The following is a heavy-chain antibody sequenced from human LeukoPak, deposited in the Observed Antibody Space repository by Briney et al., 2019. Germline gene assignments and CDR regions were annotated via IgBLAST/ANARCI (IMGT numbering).Heavy chain of an antibody. CDR1: GYTFTGYY. CDR2: ISPKSGTT. Sequence: ASVKVSCKASGYTFTGYYIHWVRQAPGQGLEWMGLISPKSGTTIYAQKFQGRVTMTRDTSISTAYMEVSRLRSDDTAVYYCARVETAFDIWGQGTMVTVSS. J-gene: IGHJ3*02. CDR3: ARVETAFDI. V-gene: IGHV1-2*02.